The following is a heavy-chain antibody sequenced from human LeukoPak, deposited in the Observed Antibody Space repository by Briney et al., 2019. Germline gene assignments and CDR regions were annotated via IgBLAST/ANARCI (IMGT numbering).Heavy chain of an antibody. CDR3: ARSGPDYYDSSGDIDY. CDR1: GYTFTSYG. Sequence: GASVKVSCKASGYTFTSYGISWVRQAPGQGLEWMGWISAYNGNTSYAQKFQGRVTMTRDTSTSTVYMELSSLRSEDTAVYYCARSGPDYYDSSGDIDYWGQGTLVTVSS. D-gene: IGHD3-22*01. J-gene: IGHJ4*02. CDR2: ISAYNGNT. V-gene: IGHV1-18*01.